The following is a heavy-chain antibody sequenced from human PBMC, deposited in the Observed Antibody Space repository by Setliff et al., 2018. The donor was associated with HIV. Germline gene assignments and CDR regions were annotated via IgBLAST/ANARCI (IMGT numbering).Heavy chain of an antibody. J-gene: IGHJ6*03. V-gene: IGHV4-61*09. D-gene: IGHD1-26*01. CDR1: GGSISSVRYY. Sequence: PSETLSLTCTVSGGSISSVRYYWSWIRQPAGKGLEWIGHIYTSGSTNSNPSLKSRVTISVDPSKNQFSLNLKSVTAADTAIYYCARRRPPPSGMYSSYYMDVWGKGTAVTVSS. CDR3: ARRRPPPSGMYSSYYMDV. CDR2: IYTSGST.